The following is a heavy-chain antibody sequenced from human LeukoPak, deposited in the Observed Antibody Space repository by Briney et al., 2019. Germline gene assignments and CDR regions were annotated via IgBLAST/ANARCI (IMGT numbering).Heavy chain of an antibody. CDR2: ISGSGGST. CDR3: AKKSYYDSSGYYYFDF. D-gene: IGHD3-22*01. Sequence: HSGGSLRLSCAASGFTFSSYAMNWVRQAPGKGLEWVSAISGSGGSTYYADSVKGRFTISRDNSKNTLYLQMNSLRAEDTAVYYCAKKSYYDSSGYYYFDFWGQATLVTVSS. CDR1: GFTFSSYA. J-gene: IGHJ4*02. V-gene: IGHV3-23*01.